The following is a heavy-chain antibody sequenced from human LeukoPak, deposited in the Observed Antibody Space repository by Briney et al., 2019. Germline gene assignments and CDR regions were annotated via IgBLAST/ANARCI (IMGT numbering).Heavy chain of an antibody. CDR3: ARDESRGYCSSTSCYADY. CDR2: MSPNSGNT. Sequence: ASVKVSCKASGYTFTSYDINWVRQATGQGPEWMGWMSPNSGNTGYAQKFQGRVTMTRDTSTSTVYMELSSLRSEDTAVYYCARDESRGYCSSTSCYADYWGQGTLVTVSS. CDR1: GYTFTSYD. D-gene: IGHD2-2*01. V-gene: IGHV1-8*01. J-gene: IGHJ4*02.